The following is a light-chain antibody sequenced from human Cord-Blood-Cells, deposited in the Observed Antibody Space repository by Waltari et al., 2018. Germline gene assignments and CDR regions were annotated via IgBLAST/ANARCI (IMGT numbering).Light chain of an antibody. CDR1: KLGDKY. CDR2: QDS. V-gene: IGLV3-1*01. CDR3: QAWDSSTLVL. J-gene: IGLJ2*01. Sequence: SYELTQPPSVSVSPGQTASITCPGDKLGDKYACWYQQKPGQSPVLVIYQDSKRPSGIPERFSGSNSGNTATLTISGTQAMDEADYYCQAWDSSTLVLFGGGTKLTVL.